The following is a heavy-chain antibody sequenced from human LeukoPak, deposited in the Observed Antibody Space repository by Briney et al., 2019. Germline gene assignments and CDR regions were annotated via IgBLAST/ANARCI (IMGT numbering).Heavy chain of an antibody. J-gene: IGHJ4*02. CDR3: AKDHPGSGWYDFDY. D-gene: IGHD6-19*01. Sequence: PGGSLRPSCAASGFTFSNYAMSWVRQAPGKGLEWVSTISGSGVSTYYADSVKGRFTISRDSSKNTLYLEMNSLRAEDTAVYYCAKDHPGSGWYDFDYWGQGTLVTVSS. CDR1: GFTFSNYA. V-gene: IGHV3-23*01. CDR2: ISGSGVST.